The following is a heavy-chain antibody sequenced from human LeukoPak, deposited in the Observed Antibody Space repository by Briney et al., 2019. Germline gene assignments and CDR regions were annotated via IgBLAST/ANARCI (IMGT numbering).Heavy chain of an antibody. CDR1: GFTFSSYA. J-gene: IGHJ4*02. V-gene: IGHV3-30-3*01. Sequence: GGSLRLSCAASGFTFSSYAMHWVRQAPGKGLEWVAVISYDGSNKYYADSVKGRFTISRDNSKNRLFLQMNSLRAEDTAVYYCARDMRELHYFDYWGQGTLVTVSS. CDR3: ARDMRELHYFDY. D-gene: IGHD1-26*01. CDR2: ISYDGSNK.